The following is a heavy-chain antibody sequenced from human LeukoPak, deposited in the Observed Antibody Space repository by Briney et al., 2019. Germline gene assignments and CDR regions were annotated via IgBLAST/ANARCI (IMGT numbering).Heavy chain of an antibody. CDR2: IRRSSSTI. CDR3: ARGRYYFYS. Sequence: GGSLRLSCAPSGFTLSTYCMNWVRHAPGEGLEWVTYIRRSSSTIYYADSVKGRFTISRDNAKNSLSLQTNSLRDEDTAVYYCARGRYYFYSWCQGTLVIVSS. J-gene: IGHJ4*02. V-gene: IGHV3-48*02. CDR1: GFTLSTYC.